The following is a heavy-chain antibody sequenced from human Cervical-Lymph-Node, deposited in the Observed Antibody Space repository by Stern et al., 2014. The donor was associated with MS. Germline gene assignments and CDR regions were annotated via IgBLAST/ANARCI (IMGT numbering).Heavy chain of an antibody. V-gene: IGHV4-39*01. CDR1: GGSISSSYY. Sequence: QLQLQESGPGLVKPSETLSRTCTVSGGSISSSYYWGWIRQSSGKGLEWIGSIDDTGRTFYKPSLKSRVTISVDTSNHQSPLKLSSVTAADTAVYYCVRQVTVRSRFDYWGQGTLVTVSS. J-gene: IGHJ4*02. CDR3: VRQVTVRSRFDY. CDR2: IDDTGRT. D-gene: IGHD4-11*01.